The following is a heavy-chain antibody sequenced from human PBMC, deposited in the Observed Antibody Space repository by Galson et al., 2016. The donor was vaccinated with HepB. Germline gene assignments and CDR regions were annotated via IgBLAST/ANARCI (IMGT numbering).Heavy chain of an antibody. J-gene: IGHJ4*02. CDR2: IYHSGST. CDR3: ASPWELLSPALDN. Sequence: SETLSLTCTVSGGSISSSNWWSWVRQPPGKGLEWIGEIYHSGSTNSNPSLRSRVTISVDKSKNQFSLKLTSVTAADTAVYYCASPWELLSPALDNWGQGTLVTVAS. CDR1: GGSISSSNW. V-gene: IGHV4-4*02. D-gene: IGHD1-26*01.